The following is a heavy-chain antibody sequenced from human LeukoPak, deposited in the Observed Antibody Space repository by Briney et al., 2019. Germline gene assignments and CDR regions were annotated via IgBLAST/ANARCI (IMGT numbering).Heavy chain of an antibody. V-gene: IGHV3-7*01. Sequence: GGSLRLSCAASGFTFSDYYMSWIRQAPGKGLEWVASINQDGGEIHYVDSVKGRFTISRDNAKNTVYLHMNSLRAEDTAVYYCARSRYSYGPHFDYWGQGTLVTVSS. J-gene: IGHJ4*02. CDR2: INQDGGEI. CDR1: GFTFSDYY. D-gene: IGHD5-18*01. CDR3: ARSRYSYGPHFDY.